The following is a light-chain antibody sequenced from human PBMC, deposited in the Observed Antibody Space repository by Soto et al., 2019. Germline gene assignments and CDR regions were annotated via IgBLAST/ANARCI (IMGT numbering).Light chain of an antibody. CDR2: AAS. CDR1: QGIGND. CDR3: LQDYNLWT. Sequence: AIQVTQSPSSLSASVGDRVTITCRASQGIGNDLGWYQQKPGKAPKLLIYAASSLQSGVPPRFSASGSGTTFTLTISSLQPEDSATCYCLQDYNLWTFGQGTKLEI. V-gene: IGKV1-6*01. J-gene: IGKJ1*01.